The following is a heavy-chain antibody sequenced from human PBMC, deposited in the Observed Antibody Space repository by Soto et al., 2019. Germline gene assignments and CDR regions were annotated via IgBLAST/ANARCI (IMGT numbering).Heavy chain of an antibody. J-gene: IGHJ5*02. V-gene: IGHV1-18*04. CDR2: ISAYNGNT. CDR3: ARDISLPYQPLLYPAPPVWFDP. D-gene: IGHD2-2*02. CDR1: GYTFTSYG. Sequence: ASVKVSCKASGYTFTSYGISWVRQAPGQGLEWMGWISAYNGNTNYAQKLQGRVTMTTDTSTSTAYMELRSLRSDDTAVYYCARDISLPYQPLLYPAPPVWFDPWGQGTLVTVSS.